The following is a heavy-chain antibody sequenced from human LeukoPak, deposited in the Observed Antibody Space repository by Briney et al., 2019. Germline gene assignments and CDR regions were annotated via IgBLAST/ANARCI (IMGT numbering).Heavy chain of an antibody. D-gene: IGHD1-7*01. Sequence: SETLSLTCTVSGGSISSSSYYWGWIRQPPGKGLEWIGSIYYSGSTYYNPSLKSRVTISVDTSKNQFSLKLSSVTAADTAVYYCARVSRWSTTSWVELPPIDDYWGQGTLVTVSS. CDR2: IYYSGST. CDR3: ARVSRWSTTSWVELPPIDDY. CDR1: GGSISSSSYY. V-gene: IGHV4-39*07. J-gene: IGHJ4*02.